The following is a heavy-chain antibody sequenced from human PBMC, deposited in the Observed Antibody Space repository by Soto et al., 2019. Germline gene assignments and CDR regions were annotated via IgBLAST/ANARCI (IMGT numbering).Heavy chain of an antibody. V-gene: IGHV3-7*01. D-gene: IGHD6-25*01. CDR2: IKEDGSDK. J-gene: IGHJ4*02. CDR3: ARFTRGSSGDY. CDR1: GFTFNTYW. Sequence: EVQLVESGGDLVQPGGSLRLSCVASGFTFNTYWMSWVRQAPGKGLEWVANIKEDGSDKYYVDSVKGRFTISRDNAKNLLYLQMNSRGAGAAAMYYCARFTRGSSGDYWGQGTLVTVSS.